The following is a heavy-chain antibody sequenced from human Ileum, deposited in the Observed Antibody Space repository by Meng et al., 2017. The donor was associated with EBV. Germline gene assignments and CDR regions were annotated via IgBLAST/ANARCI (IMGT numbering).Heavy chain of an antibody. D-gene: IGHD6-19*01. J-gene: IGHJ4*02. CDR2: MYYSGST. CDR1: GGSISNENDY. V-gene: IGHV4-39*07. Sequence: QLQLKEPGPGLGKPPETLSLTGTVSGGSISNENDYWGWIRQPPGKGLEWIGSMYYSGSTYYNPSLKSRVTMSLDTSKNQFSLQLTSVTAADTALYYCATRVAAVKYYFDYWGQGTLVTVSS. CDR3: ATRVAAVKYYFDY.